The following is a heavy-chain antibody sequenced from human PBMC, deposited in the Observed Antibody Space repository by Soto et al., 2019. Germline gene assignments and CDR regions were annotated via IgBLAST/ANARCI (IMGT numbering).Heavy chain of an antibody. V-gene: IGHV4-31*03. J-gene: IGHJ6*02. Sequence: SETLSLTCTVSGGSISSGGYYWSWIRQHPGKGLEWIGYIYYSGSTYYNPSLKSRVTISVDTSKNQFSLKLSSVTAADTAVYCCARVQLRYYYDSSGFYGMDVWGQGTTVTSP. D-gene: IGHD3-22*01. CDR1: GGSISSGGYY. CDR2: IYYSGST. CDR3: ARVQLRYYYDSSGFYGMDV.